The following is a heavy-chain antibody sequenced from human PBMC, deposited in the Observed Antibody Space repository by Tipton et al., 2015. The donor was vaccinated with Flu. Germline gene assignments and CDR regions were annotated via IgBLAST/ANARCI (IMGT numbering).Heavy chain of an antibody. CDR1: AFALSENY. CDR3: ARGPPDIDRDH. CDR2: IHMNGNT. V-gene: IGHV3-53*01. Sequence: QLVQSGGGLIQPGDSLRLSCAIFAFALSENYVSWVRQAPGKGLEWVALIHMNGNTYYADSVKGRFTISKDISKNTLYLQMNSLRAEDTAVYYCARGPPDIDRDHWGQGTLVIVSS. D-gene: IGHD5-12*01. J-gene: IGHJ4*02.